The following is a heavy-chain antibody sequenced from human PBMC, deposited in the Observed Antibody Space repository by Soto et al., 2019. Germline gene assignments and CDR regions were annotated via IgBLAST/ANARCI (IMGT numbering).Heavy chain of an antibody. J-gene: IGHJ6*02. V-gene: IGHV1-69*01. D-gene: IGHD3-22*01. CDR3: ARERTYYYDSSGYYKPPSTHEQIYYYGMDV. CDR1: GGTFSSYA. CDR2: IIPIFGTA. Sequence: QVQLVQSGAEVKKPGSSVKVSCKASGGTFSSYAISWVRQAPGQGLEWMGGIIPIFGTANYAQKLQGRVTITADASTSTAYMELRSLRSEDTAVYYCARERTYYYDSSGYYKPPSTHEQIYYYGMDVWGQGTTVTVSS.